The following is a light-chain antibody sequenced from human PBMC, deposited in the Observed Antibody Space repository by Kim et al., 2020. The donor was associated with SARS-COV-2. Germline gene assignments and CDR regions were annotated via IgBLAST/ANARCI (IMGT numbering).Light chain of an antibody. Sequence: ASVGDRVIITCQASQDITNYLNWYQQKPGKAPKLLIYLASNLEAGVPSRFSGSGSGTHFTFAISSLQPEDIGTYYCQQYDDPPLTLGGGTKVDIK. CDR1: QDITNY. J-gene: IGKJ4*01. CDR2: LAS. V-gene: IGKV1-33*01. CDR3: QQYDDPPLT.